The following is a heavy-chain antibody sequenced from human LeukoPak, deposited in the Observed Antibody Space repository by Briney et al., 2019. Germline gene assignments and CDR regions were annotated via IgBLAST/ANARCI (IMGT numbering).Heavy chain of an antibody. CDR1: NYSISSGYY. V-gene: IGHV4-38-2*02. CDR3: ARDSYYGDYGVY. J-gene: IGHJ4*02. D-gene: IGHD4-17*01. Sequence: SETLSLTCTVSNYSISSGYYWGWIRQSPGKGLEWIGSIYHGGSTYYNPSLRSRVIVSVDTSKNHFSLRMRSVTAADTAVYYCARDSYYGDYGVYWGQGTLVTVSS. CDR2: IYHGGST.